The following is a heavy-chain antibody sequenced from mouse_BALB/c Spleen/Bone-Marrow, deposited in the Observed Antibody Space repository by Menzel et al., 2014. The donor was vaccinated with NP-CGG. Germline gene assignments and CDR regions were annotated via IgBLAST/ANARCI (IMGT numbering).Heavy chain of an antibody. V-gene: IGHV14-3*02. CDR1: GFNIKDTY. J-gene: IGHJ1*01. CDR2: IDPANGNT. D-gene: IGHD1-1*01. Sequence: EVQLQQSGAELVKPGASVKLSCTASGFNIKDTYMHWVKQRPEQGLEWIGRIDPANGNTKYDPKFQGKATITADTSSNAACLQLSSLAAEDTAVYYCARGGSSYGWYFDVWGAGTTVTVSS. CDR3: ARGGSSYGWYFDV.